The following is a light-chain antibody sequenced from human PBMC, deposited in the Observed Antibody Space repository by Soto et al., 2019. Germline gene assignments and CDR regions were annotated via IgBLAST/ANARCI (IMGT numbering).Light chain of an antibody. CDR2: ANS. V-gene: IGLV1-40*01. CDR1: SSNIGAGYD. Sequence: QSVLTQPPSVSGAPGQMVTISCTGSSSNIGAGYDVHWYQQLPGTAPKLLIYANSNRPSGVPDRFSGSKSGTSASLAITGLQAEDEADYYCQSYDSSLSGYVFGTGTKVTVL. CDR3: QSYDSSLSGYV. J-gene: IGLJ1*01.